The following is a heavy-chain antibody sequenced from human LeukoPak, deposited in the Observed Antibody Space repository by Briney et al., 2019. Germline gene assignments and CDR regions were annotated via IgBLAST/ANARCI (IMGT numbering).Heavy chain of an antibody. Sequence: GASVKVSCKASGYTFTGYYMHWVRQAPGQGLEWMGWINPSSGGTNYAQKFQGRVTMTRDTSISTAYMELSRLRSDDTAVYYCARRLVGSNWFDPWGQGTLVTVSS. V-gene: IGHV1-2*02. D-gene: IGHD2-8*02. CDR1: GYTFTGYY. CDR2: INPSSGGT. CDR3: ARRLVGSNWFDP. J-gene: IGHJ5*02.